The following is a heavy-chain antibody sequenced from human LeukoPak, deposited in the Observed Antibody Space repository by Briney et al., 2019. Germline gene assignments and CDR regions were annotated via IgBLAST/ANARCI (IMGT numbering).Heavy chain of an antibody. V-gene: IGHV3-48*03. J-gene: IGHJ4*02. Sequence: GGSLRLSCAASGLTFSSYEMNWVRQTPGKGLEWVSYISSSGSTIYYTDSVKGRFTISRDKAKNSLYLQVNSLRDEDTAVYYCARNPSRVGIGYWGQGTLVTVSS. D-gene: IGHD1-26*01. CDR3: ARNPSRVGIGY. CDR2: ISSSGSTI. CDR1: GLTFSSYE.